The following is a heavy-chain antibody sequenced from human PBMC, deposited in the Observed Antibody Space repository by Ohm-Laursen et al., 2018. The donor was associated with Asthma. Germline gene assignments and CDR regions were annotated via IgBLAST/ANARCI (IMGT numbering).Heavy chain of an antibody. D-gene: IGHD3-9*01. V-gene: IGHV3-23*01. CDR2: ISGGGDNT. Sequence: SLRLSCTATGFIFSTYGIHWVRQAPGKGLEWVSAISGGGDNTNYADSVKGRFTISRDESKDTLFLQMNSLRAEDTAVYYCAREGDYDILTTLGMDVWGQGTTVTVSS. J-gene: IGHJ6*02. CDR1: GFIFSTYG. CDR3: AREGDYDILTTLGMDV.